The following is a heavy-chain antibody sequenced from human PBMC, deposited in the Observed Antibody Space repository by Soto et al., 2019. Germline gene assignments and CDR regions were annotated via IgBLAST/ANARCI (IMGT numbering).Heavy chain of an antibody. D-gene: IGHD1-26*01. CDR1: GFTVSSNY. J-gene: IGHJ5*02. CDR3: AREEPDWFDP. V-gene: IGHV3-66*01. Sequence: GGSMRLSCAASGFTVSSNYMSWVRQAPGKGLEWVSVIYSGGSTYYADSVKGRFTISRDNSKDTLYLQMNSLRAEDTAVYYCAREEPDWFDPWGQGTLVTVSS. CDR2: IYSGGST.